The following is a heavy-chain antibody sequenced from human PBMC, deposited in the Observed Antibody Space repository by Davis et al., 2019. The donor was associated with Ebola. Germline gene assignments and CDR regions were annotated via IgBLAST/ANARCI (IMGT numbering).Heavy chain of an antibody. CDR1: GFTFSSYG. J-gene: IGHJ5*02. V-gene: IGHV3-30*18. CDR2: IPYDGSNK. D-gene: IGHD2-15*01. Sequence: SLKISCAASGFTFSSYGMHWVRQAPGKGLGWVAVIPYDGSNKYYADSVKGRFTISRDNSKNTLYLQMNSLRAEDTAVYYCANSGCSGGSCPFDPWGQGTLVTVSS. CDR3: ANSGCSGGSCPFDP.